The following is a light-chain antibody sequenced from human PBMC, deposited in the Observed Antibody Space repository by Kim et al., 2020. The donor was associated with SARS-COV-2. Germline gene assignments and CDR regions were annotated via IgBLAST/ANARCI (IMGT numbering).Light chain of an antibody. CDR1: QGIRQY. CDR3: QQYYSYPIT. J-gene: IGKJ5*01. V-gene: IGKV1-16*02. Sequence: DIQITQSPSSLSASVGDTVTITRRASQGIRQYLAWFRQKPGKAPESLIYATSTLESGVPSKFSGHGSGTDFTLTISGLQPEDSATYFCQQYYSYPITFGQGTRLEIK. CDR2: ATS.